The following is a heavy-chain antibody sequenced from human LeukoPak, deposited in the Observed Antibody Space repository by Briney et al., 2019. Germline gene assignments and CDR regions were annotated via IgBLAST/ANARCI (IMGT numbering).Heavy chain of an antibody. J-gene: IGHJ3*02. CDR1: GFTFDDYA. CDR2: ISWNSGSI. V-gene: IGHV3-9*01. CDR3: AKDWAGVAGAFDI. Sequence: PGGSLRLSCAASGFTFDDYAMHWVRQAPGKGLEWVSGISWNSGSIGYADSVKGRFTISRDNAKNSLYLQMNSLRTEDTALYYCAKDWAGVAGAFDIWGQGTMVTVSS.